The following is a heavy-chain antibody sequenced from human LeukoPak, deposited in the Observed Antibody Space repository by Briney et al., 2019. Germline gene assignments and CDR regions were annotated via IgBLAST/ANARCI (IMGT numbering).Heavy chain of an antibody. J-gene: IGHJ5*02. CDR3: ARPRVAWNHKKMNWFDP. V-gene: IGHV3-30-3*01. Sequence: GRSLRLSCAASGFTFSSYAMHWVRQAPGKGLEWVAVISYDGSNKYYADSVKGRFTISRDNSKNTLYLQMNSLRAEDKAVYYCARPRVAWNHKKMNWFDPWGQGTLVTVSS. CDR2: ISYDGSNK. D-gene: IGHD1-14*01. CDR1: GFTFSSYA.